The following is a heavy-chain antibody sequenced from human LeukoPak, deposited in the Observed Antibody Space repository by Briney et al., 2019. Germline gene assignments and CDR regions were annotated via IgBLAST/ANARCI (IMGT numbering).Heavy chain of an antibody. CDR2: INHSGRT. Sequence: PSETLSLTCAVYGGSFSGNYWTWLRQPPGKGREWMGEINHSGRTNYNPSLKSRVTISVDTSKNQFSLKLSSGTATDRAVYYCARVAVITFGEVIVQRRKWFAPWGQGTLATVSS. CDR3: ARVAVITFGEVIVQRRKWFAP. D-gene: IGHD3-16*02. CDR1: GGSFSGNY. J-gene: IGHJ5*02. V-gene: IGHV4-34*01.